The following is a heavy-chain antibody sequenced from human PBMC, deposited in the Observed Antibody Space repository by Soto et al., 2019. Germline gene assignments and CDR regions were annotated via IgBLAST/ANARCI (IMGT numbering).Heavy chain of an antibody. CDR2: IYYSGST. Sequence: LSLTCTVSGGSISSSSFYWGWIRQPPGKGLEWIGSIYYSGSTYYNPSLKSRVTISVDTSKNQFSLKLSSVTAADTAVYYCARGSKRCSGGSCYCDAFDIWGQGTMVTVSS. D-gene: IGHD2-15*01. J-gene: IGHJ3*02. V-gene: IGHV4-39*01. CDR3: ARGSKRCSGGSCYCDAFDI. CDR1: GGSISSSSFY.